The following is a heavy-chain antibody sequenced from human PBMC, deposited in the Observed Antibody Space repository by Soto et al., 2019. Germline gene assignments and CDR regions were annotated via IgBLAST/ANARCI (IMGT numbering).Heavy chain of an antibody. Sequence: GGSLRLSCAASGFTFSSYWMSWVRQAPGKGLEWVANIKQDGSEKYYVDSVKGRFTISRDNAKNSLYLQMNSLRAEDTAVYYCARDNWNYLISYYYGMDVWGQGTTVTVSS. CDR2: IKQDGSEK. CDR1: GFTFSSYW. D-gene: IGHD1-7*01. V-gene: IGHV3-7*01. J-gene: IGHJ6*02. CDR3: ARDNWNYLISYYYGMDV.